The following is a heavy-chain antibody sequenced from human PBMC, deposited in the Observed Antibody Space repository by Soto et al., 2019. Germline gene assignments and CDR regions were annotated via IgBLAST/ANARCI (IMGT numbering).Heavy chain of an antibody. Sequence: PGGSLRLSSEASGFTFSNAWMNWIRQAPGKGLEWVGLIKSKTDGGTIDYPAPVKGGFIISRDDSRNTLYLQMNSLKTADTAVYYFITAPPRGPDFWGQGSVVTGLL. CDR1: GFTFSNAW. CDR3: ITAPPRGPDF. D-gene: IGHD5-12*01. V-gene: IGHV3-15*01. J-gene: IGHJ4*02. CDR2: IKSKTDGGTI.